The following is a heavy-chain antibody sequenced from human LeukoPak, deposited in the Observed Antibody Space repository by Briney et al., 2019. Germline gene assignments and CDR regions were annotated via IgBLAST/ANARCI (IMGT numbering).Heavy chain of an antibody. V-gene: IGHV3-53*01. Sequence: GGSLRLSCAASGFTVSSNYMSWVRQAPGKGLEWVSVIYSGGSTYYADSVKGRFTISRDNSKNTLYLQMNSLRAEDTAVYYCAKDEIDYGGNPGAFYSWGQGTMVTVSS. CDR3: AKDEIDYGGNPGAFYS. CDR1: GFTVSSNY. D-gene: IGHD4-23*01. CDR2: IYSGGST. J-gene: IGHJ3*02.